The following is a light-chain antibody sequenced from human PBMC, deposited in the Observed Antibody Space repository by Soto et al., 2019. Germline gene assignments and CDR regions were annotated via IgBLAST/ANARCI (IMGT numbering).Light chain of an antibody. CDR3: QSYDSSLSAL. CDR2: GNS. CDR1: SANIGAGYD. J-gene: IGLJ3*02. V-gene: IGLV1-40*01. Sequence: QSVLTQQPSVSGAPGQRVTISCTGSSANIGAGYDVHWYQQLPGRAPKLLIYGNSNRPSGVPDRFSGSKSGTSASLAITGLQAEDEADYYCQSYDSSLSALFGVGTKLTVL.